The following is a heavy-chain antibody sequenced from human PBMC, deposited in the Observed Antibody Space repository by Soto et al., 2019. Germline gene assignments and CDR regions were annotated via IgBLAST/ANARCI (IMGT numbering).Heavy chain of an antibody. V-gene: IGHV3-7*01. CDR1: GFTFSNYW. CDR3: ARDNPGTYFDF. J-gene: IGHJ4*02. D-gene: IGHD1-7*01. CDR2: IKHDGSDK. Sequence: SLRLSCTASGFTFSNYWMTFVRQAPGKGLEWAANIKHDGSDKYYVDSVKGRFTISRDNAKNSLYLQLNSLRAEDTAVYYCARDNPGTYFDFWGQGTPVTVSS.